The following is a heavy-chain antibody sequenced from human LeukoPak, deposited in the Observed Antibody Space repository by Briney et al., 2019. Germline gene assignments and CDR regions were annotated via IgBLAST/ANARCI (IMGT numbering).Heavy chain of an antibody. V-gene: IGHV4-34*01. J-gene: IGHJ4*02. CDR3: ARRSYSYGYNY. Sequence: PSETLSLTCAVYGGSFSGYYWSWIRQPPGKGLEWIGEINHSGSTNYNPSLKSRATISVDTSKNQFSLELSSVTAADTAVYYCARRSYSYGYNYWGQGTLVTVSS. CDR2: INHSGST. D-gene: IGHD5-18*01. CDR1: GGSFSGYY.